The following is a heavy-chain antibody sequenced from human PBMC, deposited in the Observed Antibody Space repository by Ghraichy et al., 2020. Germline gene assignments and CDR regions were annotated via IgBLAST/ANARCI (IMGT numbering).Heavy chain of an antibody. V-gene: IGHV3-9*01. CDR1: GFTFDDYV. CDR2: ISWNSGSI. J-gene: IGHJ4*02. CDR3: AKDDDSSGYSYYFDY. D-gene: IGHD3-22*01. Sequence: GGSLRLSCAASGFTFDDYVMHWVRQAPGKGLEWVSGISWNSGSICYADSVKGRFTISRDNAKNSLYLQMNSLRAEDTALYYCAKDDDSSGYSYYFDYWGQGTLVTVSS.